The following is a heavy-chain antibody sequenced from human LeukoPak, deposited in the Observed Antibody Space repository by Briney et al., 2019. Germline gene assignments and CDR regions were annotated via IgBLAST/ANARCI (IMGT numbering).Heavy chain of an antibody. CDR3: AKDLLLPRFGSDS. V-gene: IGHV3-23*01. Sequence: GGSLRLSCAASGFTFNKYALSWVRQAPGKGLEWVASISINGDRTYHADSVKGRFTISRDNYAHTLYLQMNSLRTEDTALYYCAKDLLLPRFGSDSWGQGTLVTVSS. CDR1: GFTFNKYA. J-gene: IGHJ4*02. CDR2: ISINGDRT. D-gene: IGHD3-10*01.